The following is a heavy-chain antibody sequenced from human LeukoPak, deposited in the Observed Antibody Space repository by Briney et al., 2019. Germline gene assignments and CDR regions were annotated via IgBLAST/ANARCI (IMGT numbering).Heavy chain of an antibody. D-gene: IGHD2-15*01. J-gene: IGHJ5*02. CDR1: GGSFSGYY. V-gene: IGHV4-34*01. CDR3: ARDRVTGYCSGGSCYRFDP. Sequence: PSETLSLTCAVYGGSFSGYYWSWIRQPPGKGLEWIGEINHSGSTNHNPSLKSRVTISVDTSKNQFSLKLSSVTAADTAVYYCARDRVTGYCSGGSCYRFDPWGQGTLSPSPQ. CDR2: INHSGST.